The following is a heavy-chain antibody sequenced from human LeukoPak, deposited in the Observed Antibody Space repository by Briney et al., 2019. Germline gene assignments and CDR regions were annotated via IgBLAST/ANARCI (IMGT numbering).Heavy chain of an antibody. J-gene: IGHJ1*01. CDR1: GGSISSYY. D-gene: IGHD6-13*01. V-gene: IGHV4-59*01. CDR2: IYYSGST. CDR3: ARGVYSSSWIGAEYFQH. Sequence: KTSETLSLTCTVSGGSISSYYWSWIWQPPGKGLEWIGYIYYSGSTNYNPSLKSRVTISVDTSKNQFSLKLSSVTAADTAVYYCARGVYSSSWIGAEYFQHWGQGTLVTVSS.